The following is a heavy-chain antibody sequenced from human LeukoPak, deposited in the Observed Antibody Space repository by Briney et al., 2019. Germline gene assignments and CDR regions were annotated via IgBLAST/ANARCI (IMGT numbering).Heavy chain of an antibody. CDR2: IKQDGSEK. V-gene: IGHV3-7*04. Sequence: GGSLRLSCAASGFTFNTYWMSWVRQAPGQGPEWVAKIKQDGSEKYYVDSVKGRFTISRDNAKNSLYLQVNSLRAEDTAVYYCARDLPVIQLERGFDYWGQGTLVTVSS. D-gene: IGHD1-1*01. CDR3: ARDLPVIQLERGFDY. CDR1: GFTFNTYW. J-gene: IGHJ4*02.